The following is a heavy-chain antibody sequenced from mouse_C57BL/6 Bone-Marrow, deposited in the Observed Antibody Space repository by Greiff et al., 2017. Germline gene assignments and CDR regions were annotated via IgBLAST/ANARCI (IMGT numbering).Heavy chain of an antibody. J-gene: IGHJ1*03. CDR1: GFTFSNYW. CDR2: IRLKSDNYAT. CDR3: TANWAAYWYFDV. D-gene: IGHD4-1*01. Sequence: EVHLVESGGGLVQPGGSMKLSCVASGFTFSNYWMNWVRQSPERGLEWVAQIRLKSDNYATHYAESVKGRFTISRDDSKSSVYLQMNNLRAEDTGIYYCTANWAAYWYFDVWGTGTTVTVSS. V-gene: IGHV6-3*01.